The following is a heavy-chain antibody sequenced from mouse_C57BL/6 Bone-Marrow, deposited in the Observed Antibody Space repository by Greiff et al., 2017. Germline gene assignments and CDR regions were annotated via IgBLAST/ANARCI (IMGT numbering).Heavy chain of an antibody. CDR1: GYTFTSYW. D-gene: IGHD2-2*01. V-gene: IGHV1-50*01. CDR3: ARGGLRRRRRVVWDY. CDR2: IDPSDCYT. Sequence: QVQLQQPGAELVKPGASVKLSCKASGYTFTSYWLQWVKQRPGQGLEWIGEIDPSDCYTNYNQKFKGKATLTVDTSSSTAYMQLRSLTSEDSAVYYGARGGLRRRRRVVWDYWGQGTTLTVSS. J-gene: IGHJ2*01.